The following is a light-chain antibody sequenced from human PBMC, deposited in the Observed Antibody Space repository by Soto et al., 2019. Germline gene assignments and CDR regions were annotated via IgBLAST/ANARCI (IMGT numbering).Light chain of an antibody. J-gene: IGKJ3*01. CDR1: QSVDSN. V-gene: IGKV3-15*01. Sequence: EIVMTQSPATLSVSPGERVTLSCRASQSVDSNYLAWYQQKPVQAPRLLVYHISTRATGIPARFSGSGSGTDFTLTISGLQSVVFAVYFCQQHSSWPITFG. CDR2: HIS. CDR3: QQHSSWPIT.